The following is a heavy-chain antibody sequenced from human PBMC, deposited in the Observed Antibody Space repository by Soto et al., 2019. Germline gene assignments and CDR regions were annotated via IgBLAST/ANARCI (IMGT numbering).Heavy chain of an antibody. D-gene: IGHD2-2*01. V-gene: IGHV3-9*01. CDR2: ISRNSGRI. J-gene: IGHJ5*02. Sequence: LRLSCAASGFTFDDYAMYWVRQVPGKGLEWVSGISRNSGRIGYADSVKGRFTISRDNAKNSLYLQMNSLRAEDTAVYYCARVDPPAKSWGQGTLVTVSS. CDR3: ARVDPPAKS. CDR1: GFTFDDYA.